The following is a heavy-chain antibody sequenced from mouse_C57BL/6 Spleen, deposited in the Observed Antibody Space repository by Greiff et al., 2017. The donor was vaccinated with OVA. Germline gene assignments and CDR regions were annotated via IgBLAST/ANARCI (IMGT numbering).Heavy chain of an antibody. CDR1: GFSFNTYA. Sequence: EVQGVESGGGLVQPTGSLKLSCAASGFSFNTYAMNWVRQAPGKGLERVARIRSKSNNYATYYADSVKDRFTISRDDSESMLYLQMNNLKTEDTAMYYCVRGELWFAYWGQGTLVTVSA. CDR2: IRSKSNNYAT. V-gene: IGHV10-1*01. CDR3: VRGELWFAY. J-gene: IGHJ3*01.